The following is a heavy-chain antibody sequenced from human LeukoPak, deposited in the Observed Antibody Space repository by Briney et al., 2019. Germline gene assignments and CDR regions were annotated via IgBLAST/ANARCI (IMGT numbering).Heavy chain of an antibody. CDR1: GGSINSAGYY. CDR3: ATQNMVRGAMG. D-gene: IGHD3-10*01. V-gene: IGHV4-39*07. J-gene: IGHJ4*02. CDR2: IYYSGST. Sequence: SQTLSLTCTVSGGSINSAGYYWNWIRQPPGKGLEWIGSIYYSGSTYYNPSLKSRVTISVDTSKNQFSLKLSSVTAADTAVYYCATQNMVRGAMGWGQGTLVTVSS.